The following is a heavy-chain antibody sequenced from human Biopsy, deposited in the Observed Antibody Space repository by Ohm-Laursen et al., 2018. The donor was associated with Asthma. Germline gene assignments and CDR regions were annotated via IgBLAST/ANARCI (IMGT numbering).Heavy chain of an antibody. Sequence: SLRLSCAASGFTFSSYGMHWVRQAPGKGLEWVAVISYDGSNKYYTDSVKGRFTISRDNSKNTLYLQMNSLRAEDTAVYYCAKAERYFDWYWFDPWGQGTLVTVSS. CDR3: AKAERYFDWYWFDP. J-gene: IGHJ5*02. V-gene: IGHV3-30*18. CDR2: ISYDGSNK. D-gene: IGHD3-9*01. CDR1: GFTFSSYG.